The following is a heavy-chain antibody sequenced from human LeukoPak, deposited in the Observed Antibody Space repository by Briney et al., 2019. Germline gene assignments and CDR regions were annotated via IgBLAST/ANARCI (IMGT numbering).Heavy chain of an antibody. CDR1: GGIFSNSA. V-gene: IGHV1-69*13. CDR3: ARVPDFWSGPYYFDY. J-gene: IGHJ4*02. CDR2: IIPMFGTT. D-gene: IGHD3-3*01. Sequence: SVKVSCKVSGGIFSNSAISWVLHDPGQGLEYMGGIIPMFGTTNYARRFQGRLTITADESTSTTYMELSSLRSEDTAVYYCARVPDFWSGPYYFDYWGQGTLVTVSS.